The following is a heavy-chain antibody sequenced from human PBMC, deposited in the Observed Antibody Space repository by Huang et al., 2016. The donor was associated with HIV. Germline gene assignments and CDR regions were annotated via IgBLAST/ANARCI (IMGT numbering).Heavy chain of an antibody. Sequence: QVQLQQWGAGLLKPSEPLSLTCAVYGGSFSGYYWSGIRQPPGKGLEWMGESNHSGSTNYNPSLKSRVTISVDTSKNQFYRNLKFVTAADTAVYYCARGPHDTTGTIYFDPWGQGTLVTVSS. CDR3: ARGPHDTTGTIYFDP. D-gene: IGHD4-17*01. J-gene: IGHJ5*02. CDR2: SNHSGST. V-gene: IGHV4-34*01. CDR1: GGSFSGYY.